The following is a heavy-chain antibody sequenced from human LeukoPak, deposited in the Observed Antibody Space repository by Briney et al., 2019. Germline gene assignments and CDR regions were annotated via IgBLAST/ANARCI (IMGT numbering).Heavy chain of an antibody. D-gene: IGHD3-3*01. V-gene: IGHV1-69*13. Sequence: ASVKVSCKASGDTFSSYGISWVRQAPGEGLEWMGGIIPIFGTTKYAQKFQGRVTITADESTSTVYLEMNNLGSEDTAIYYCTREGVVLTIEWFLEVWGRGTQVTVSS. CDR3: TREGVVLTIEWFLEV. CDR2: IIPIFGTT. CDR1: GDTFSSYG. J-gene: IGHJ2*01.